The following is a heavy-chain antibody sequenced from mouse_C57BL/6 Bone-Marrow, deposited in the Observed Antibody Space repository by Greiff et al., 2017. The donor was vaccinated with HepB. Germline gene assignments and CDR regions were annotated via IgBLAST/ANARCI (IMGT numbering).Heavy chain of an antibody. V-gene: IGHV5-4*01. CDR2: ISDGGSYT. CDR1: GFTFSSYA. Sequence: DVQLVESGGGLVKPGGSLKLSCAASGFTFSSYAMSWVRQTPEKRLEWVATISDGGSYTYYPDNVKGRFPISRDNAKNNLYLQMSHLKSEDTAMYYCARDEDYDGTSFDYWGQGTTLTVSS. D-gene: IGHD2-4*01. J-gene: IGHJ2*01. CDR3: ARDEDYDGTSFDY.